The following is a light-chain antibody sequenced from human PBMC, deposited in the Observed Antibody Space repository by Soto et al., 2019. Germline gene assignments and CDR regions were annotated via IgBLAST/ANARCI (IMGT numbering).Light chain of an antibody. J-gene: IGKJ5*01. V-gene: IGKV3-11*01. CDR1: QSVSSY. CDR3: QHRYNWLIT. Sequence: EIVLTQSPATLSLSPWERDKIYCRASQSVSSYLAWYQQKPGQAPRLLIYDASNRATGIPARFSGSGSGTDFTLTISSLEPEDFAVYYCQHRYNWLITFGQGTRLEI. CDR2: DAS.